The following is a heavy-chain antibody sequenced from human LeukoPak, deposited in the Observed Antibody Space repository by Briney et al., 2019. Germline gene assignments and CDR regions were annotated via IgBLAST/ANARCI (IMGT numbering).Heavy chain of an antibody. V-gene: IGHV3-30*03. Sequence: GGSLRLSCAASGFTFSSYGMHWVRQAPGKGLEWVAVISYDGSNKYYADSVKGRFTISRDSSKNTLYLQMNSLRAEDTAIYYCARGLSGGNFDYWGQGTLVTVSS. CDR1: GFTFSSYG. D-gene: IGHD3-3*01. CDR3: ARGLSGGNFDY. CDR2: ISYDGSNK. J-gene: IGHJ4*02.